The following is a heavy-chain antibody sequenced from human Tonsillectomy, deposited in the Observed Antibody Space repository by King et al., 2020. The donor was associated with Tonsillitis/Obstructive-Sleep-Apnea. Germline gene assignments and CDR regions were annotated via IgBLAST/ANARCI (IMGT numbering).Heavy chain of an antibody. CDR2: IYHSGST. V-gene: IGHV4-59*01. Sequence: VQLQESGPGLVKPSETLSLTCTVSGGSFSTYYWSWIRQPPGKGLHWIGNIYHSGSTYYNPSLQSRVTISLDTSKNQFSLELTSVTAADTAVYYCARAYNWNDELDYWGQGILVTVSS. D-gene: IGHD1-20*01. J-gene: IGHJ4*02. CDR3: ARAYNWNDELDY. CDR1: GGSFSTYY.